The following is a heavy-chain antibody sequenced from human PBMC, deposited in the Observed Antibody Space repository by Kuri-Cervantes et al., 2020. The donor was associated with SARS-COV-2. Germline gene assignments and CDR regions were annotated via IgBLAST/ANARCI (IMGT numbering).Heavy chain of an antibody. CDR3: ARSLQVVAL. CDR1: GFTFSSYS. CDR2: ISSSSSYI. D-gene: IGHD2-15*01. Sequence: GESLKISCAASGFTFSSYSMNWVRQAPGEGLEWVSSISSSSSYIYYADSVKGRFTISRDNAKNSLYLQMNSLRAEDTAVYYCARSLQVVALRGQGTLVTVSS. J-gene: IGHJ4*02. V-gene: IGHV3-21*01.